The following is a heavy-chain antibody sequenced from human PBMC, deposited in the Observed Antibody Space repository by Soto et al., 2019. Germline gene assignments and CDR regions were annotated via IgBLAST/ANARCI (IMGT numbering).Heavy chain of an antibody. CDR1: GGSISSGDYY. V-gene: IGHV4-30-4*01. Sequence: QVQLQESGPGLVKPSQPLSLTCTVSGGSISSGDYYWSWIRQPPGKGLEWIGYILYSGTTNYNPSLESRLTISVDTSKNQVSLKLTSVTAADTAVYYCARNGALDYWGRGTLVTVSS. J-gene: IGHJ4*02. CDR2: ILYSGTT. CDR3: ARNGALDY. D-gene: IGHD2-8*01.